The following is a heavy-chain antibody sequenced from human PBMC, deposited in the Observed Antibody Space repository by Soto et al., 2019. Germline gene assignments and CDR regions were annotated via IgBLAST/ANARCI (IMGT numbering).Heavy chain of an antibody. J-gene: IGHJ6*02. V-gene: IGHV3-23*01. CDR2: ISGSGGST. CDR3: AKPLAFGPYYCYGMDV. CDR1: GVTFSSYA. D-gene: IGHD3-10*01. Sequence: TASGVTFSSYAMSWVRQAPGKGLEWVSAISGSGGSTYYADSVKGRFTISRDNSKNTLYLQMNSLRAEDTDVYYCAKPLAFGPYYCYGMDVWGQGTTVTVSS.